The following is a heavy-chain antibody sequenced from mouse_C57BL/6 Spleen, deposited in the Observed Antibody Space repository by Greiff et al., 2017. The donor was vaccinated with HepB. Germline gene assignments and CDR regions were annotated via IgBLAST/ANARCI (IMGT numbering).Heavy chain of an antibody. Sequence: EVQRVESGGGLVKPGGSLKLSCAASGFTFSSYAMSWVRQTPEKRLEWVATISDGGSYTYYPDNVKGRFTISRDNAKNNLYLQMSHLKSEDTAMYYCARGDHYGSSYDYAMDYWGQGTSVTVSS. V-gene: IGHV5-4*01. D-gene: IGHD1-1*01. CDR2: ISDGGSYT. CDR3: ARGDHYGSSYDYAMDY. J-gene: IGHJ4*01. CDR1: GFTFSSYA.